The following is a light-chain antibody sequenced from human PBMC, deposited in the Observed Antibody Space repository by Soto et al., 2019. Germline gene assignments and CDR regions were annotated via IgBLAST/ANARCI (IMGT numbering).Light chain of an antibody. CDR3: AAWDDSLNGHVA. Sequence: QSALTQPPSASGTPGQRVTISCSGSSSNIGSNTVNWYQQLSGTAPKLLIYSNTQRPSGVPDRFSGSKSGTSASLAISGLQSEDDADYYCAAWDDSLNGHVAFGGGTKLTVL. J-gene: IGLJ2*01. CDR2: SNT. CDR1: SSNIGSNT. V-gene: IGLV1-44*01.